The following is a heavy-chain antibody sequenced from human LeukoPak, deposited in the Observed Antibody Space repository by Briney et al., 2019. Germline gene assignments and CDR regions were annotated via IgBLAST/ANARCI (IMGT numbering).Heavy chain of an antibody. CDR1: GFTFSTYE. D-gene: IGHD5-12*01. CDR3: ARGGGIVATLGQGYYFDY. J-gene: IGHJ4*02. CDR2: ISTSGTTT. Sequence: GGSLRLSCVASGFTFSTYEMNWVRQAPGQGLEWLSYISTSGTTTHYADSVKGRFTISRDDAQNSLYLQMNSLRAEDTAVYYCARGGGIVATLGQGYYFDYWGQGTLVTVSS. V-gene: IGHV3-48*03.